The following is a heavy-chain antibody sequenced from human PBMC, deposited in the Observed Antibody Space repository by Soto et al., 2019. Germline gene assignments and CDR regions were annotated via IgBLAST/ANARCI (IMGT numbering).Heavy chain of an antibody. D-gene: IGHD6-19*01. CDR3: AHTKVTHWLGPHLRV. Sequence: QLTVKEAGPTLVKATQSLTLTCTFSGFSLSTSGGGVAWIRQPPGKALEWLAVIYWDDDKSYSPSLKSRLTITKDTSKNQVALTMTHMHPVETATYSCAHTKVTHWLGPHLRVRGEGTLVTVSS. CDR1: GFSLSTSGGG. J-gene: IGHJ4*02. V-gene: IGHV2-5*02. CDR2: IYWDDDK.